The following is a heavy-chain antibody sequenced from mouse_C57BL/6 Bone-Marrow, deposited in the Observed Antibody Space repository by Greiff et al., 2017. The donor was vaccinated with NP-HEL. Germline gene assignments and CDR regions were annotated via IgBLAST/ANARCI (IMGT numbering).Heavy chain of an antibody. Sequence: EVQGVESGGDLVKPGGSLKLSCAASGFTFSSYGMSWVRQTPDKRLEWVATISSGGSYTYYPDSVKGRFTISRDNAKNTLYLQMSSLKSEDTAMYYCARPNLHYYGTRDYAMDYWGQGTSVTVSS. CDR1: GFTFSSYG. J-gene: IGHJ4*01. CDR3: ARPNLHYYGTRDYAMDY. D-gene: IGHD1-2*01. CDR2: ISSGGSYT. V-gene: IGHV5-6*01.